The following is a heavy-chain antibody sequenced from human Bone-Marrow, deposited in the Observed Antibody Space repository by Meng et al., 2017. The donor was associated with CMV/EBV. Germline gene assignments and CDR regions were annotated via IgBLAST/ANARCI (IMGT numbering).Heavy chain of an antibody. CDR2: IDWDDDK. J-gene: IGHJ4*02. CDR1: GFSLSTSGMR. V-gene: IGHV2-70D*14. CDR3: ARTPGYYDSSGYYPSYYFDY. D-gene: IGHD3-22*01. Sequence: SGPTLVKPTQTLTLTCTFSGFSLSTSGMRVSWIRQPPGKALEWRARIDWDDDKFYSTSLKTRLTISKDTSKNQVVLTMTNMDPVDTATYYCARTPGYYDSSGYYPSYYFDYWGQGTLVTVSS.